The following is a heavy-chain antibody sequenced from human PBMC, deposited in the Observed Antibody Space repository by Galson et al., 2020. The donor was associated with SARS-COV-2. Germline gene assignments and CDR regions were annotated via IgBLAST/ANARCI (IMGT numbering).Heavy chain of an antibody. J-gene: IGHJ3*02. CDR3: VRDNRSGRYWGHVFDM. Sequence: TGGSLRLSCEVSGFSFDDYAMHWVRQAPGKGLEWVSSISWNSGRLAYVDSVKGRFTISRDNAKNSLYLQMNSLRPEDTALYYCVRDNRSGRYWGHVFDMGGQGTMVTVSS. D-gene: IGHD1-26*01. CDR2: ISWNSGRL. CDR1: GFSFDDYA. V-gene: IGHV3-9*01.